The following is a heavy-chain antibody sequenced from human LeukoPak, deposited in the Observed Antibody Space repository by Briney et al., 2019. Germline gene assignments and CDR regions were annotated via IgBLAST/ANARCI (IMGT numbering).Heavy chain of an antibody. CDR2: ISSNGGST. Sequence: PGGSLRLSCAASGFTFSSYAMHWVRQAPGKGLEYVSAISSNGGSTYYANAVKGRFTISRDNAKNSLYLQMNSLRAEDTAVYYCGRDQVRATGNQNYFDSWGQGTLVTVSS. CDR1: GFTFSSYA. J-gene: IGHJ4*02. D-gene: IGHD1-1*01. CDR3: GRDQVRATGNQNYFDS. V-gene: IGHV3-64*01.